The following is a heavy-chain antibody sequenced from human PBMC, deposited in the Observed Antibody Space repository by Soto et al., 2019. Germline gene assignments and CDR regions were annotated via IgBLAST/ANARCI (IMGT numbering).Heavy chain of an antibody. V-gene: IGHV1-69*06. CDR2: IIPIFGTA. CDR3: ARRYYYGSGSGLYGMDV. D-gene: IGHD3-10*01. CDR1: GGTFSSYA. Sequence: QVQLVQSGAEVKKPGSSVKVSCKASGGTFSSYAISWVRQAPGQGLEWMGGIIPIFGTANYAQKFQVRVTITADKSTSTAYMELSSLRSEDTAVYYCARRYYYGSGSGLYGMDVWGQGTTVTVSS. J-gene: IGHJ6*02.